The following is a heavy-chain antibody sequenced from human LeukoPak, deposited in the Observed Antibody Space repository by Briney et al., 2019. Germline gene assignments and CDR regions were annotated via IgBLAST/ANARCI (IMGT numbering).Heavy chain of an antibody. CDR1: GFTLSSYW. CDR2: INSDGSST. J-gene: IGHJ4*02. Sequence: GGSLRLSCAASGFTLSSYWMHWVGQAPGKGLVWDSRINSDGSSTSYADSVKGRFTISRDNAKNTLYLQMNSLRAEDTDVYYCARDQSYGDYVFDYWGEATLVTVSS. V-gene: IGHV3-74*01. CDR3: ARDQSYGDYVFDY. D-gene: IGHD4-17*01.